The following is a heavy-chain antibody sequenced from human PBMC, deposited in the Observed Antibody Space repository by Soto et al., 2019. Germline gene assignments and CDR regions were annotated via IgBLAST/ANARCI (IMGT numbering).Heavy chain of an antibody. Sequence: PGGSLRLSCAASGFTFSSYAMSWVRPAPGKGLEWVSAISGSGGSTYYADSVKGRFTISRDNSKNTLYLQMNSLRAEDTAVYYCAGGLIVVVGYFDYWGQGTLVTVSS. D-gene: IGHD3-22*01. CDR1: GFTFSSYA. J-gene: IGHJ4*02. V-gene: IGHV3-23*01. CDR3: AGGLIVVVGYFDY. CDR2: ISGSGGST.